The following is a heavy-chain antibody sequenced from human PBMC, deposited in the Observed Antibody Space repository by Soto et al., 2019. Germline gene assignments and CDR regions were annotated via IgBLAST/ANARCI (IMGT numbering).Heavy chain of an antibody. CDR1: EGNIISGGDY. CDR2: IYYSGST. D-gene: IGHD2-2*01. V-gene: IGHV4-31*03. CDR3: ARSVGRDQLRHAFDI. J-gene: IGHJ3*02. Sequence: SHSNSVSEGNIISGGDYWIRKKQHPGKGLELIGYIYYSGSTYYNPSLKSRVTISVDTSKNQFSLKLSSVTAADTAVYYCARSVGRDQLRHAFDIWGQGTLV.